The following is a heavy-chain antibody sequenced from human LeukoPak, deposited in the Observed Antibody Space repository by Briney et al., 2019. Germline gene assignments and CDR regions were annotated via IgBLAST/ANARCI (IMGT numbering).Heavy chain of an antibody. J-gene: IGHJ4*02. V-gene: IGHV4-39*07. Sequence: SETLSLTCAVSGGSISSGGYSWSWIRQPPGKGLEWIGSIYHSGSTYYNPSLKSRVTISVDTSKNQFSLKLSSVTAADTAVYYCARDEIVGASYGFDYWGQGTLVTVSS. CDR1: GGSISSGGYS. D-gene: IGHD1-26*01. CDR3: ARDEIVGASYGFDY. CDR2: IYHSGST.